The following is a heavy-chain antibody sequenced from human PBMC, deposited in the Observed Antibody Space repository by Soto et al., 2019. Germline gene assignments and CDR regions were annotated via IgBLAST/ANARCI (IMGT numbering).Heavy chain of an antibody. D-gene: IGHD3-16*01. Sequence: PGGSLRLSCAASGVTISNYVMSWVRQAPGKGLEWVSGIRGSGASTYYAESVRGRFTISRDNSKSTVYLQMNSLRADDTAVYYCAKRLRSYGYDYWGQGTPVTVSS. CDR1: GVTISNYV. CDR2: IRGSGAST. CDR3: AKRLRSYGYDY. V-gene: IGHV3-23*01. J-gene: IGHJ4*02.